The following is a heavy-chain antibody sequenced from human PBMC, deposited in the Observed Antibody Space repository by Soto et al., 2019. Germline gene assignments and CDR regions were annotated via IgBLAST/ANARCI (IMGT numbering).Heavy chain of an antibody. Sequence: GGSIRLSYAAAGVTFSSYGVSWVRQAPGKGLEWVSAISGSGGSTYYADSVKGRFTISRDNSKNTLYLQMNSLRAEDTAVYYCAKEVSTGTPAVSDYWGQGTLVTVSS. CDR3: AKEVSTGTPAVSDY. CDR1: GVTFSSYG. D-gene: IGHD1-1*01. V-gene: IGHV3-23*01. CDR2: ISGSGGST. J-gene: IGHJ4*02.